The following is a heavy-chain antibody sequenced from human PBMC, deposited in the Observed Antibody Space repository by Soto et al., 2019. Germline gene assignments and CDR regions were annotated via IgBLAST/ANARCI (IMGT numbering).Heavy chain of an antibody. D-gene: IGHD2-2*01. Sequence: GGSLRLSCAASGFTFSSYGMHWVRQAPGKGLEWVAVIWYDGSNKYYADSMKGRFTISRDNSKNTLYLQMNSLRAEDTAVYYCARDKYQLHTSFVYYGMDVWGQGTTVTVSS. CDR3: ARDKYQLHTSFVYYGMDV. V-gene: IGHV3-33*01. CDR1: GFTFSSYG. J-gene: IGHJ6*02. CDR2: IWYDGSNK.